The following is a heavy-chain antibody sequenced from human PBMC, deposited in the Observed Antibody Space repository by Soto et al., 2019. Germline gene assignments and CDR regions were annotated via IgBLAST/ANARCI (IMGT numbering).Heavy chain of an antibody. CDR2: IWYDGSHK. CDR3: ARGTYSNYEVMDV. J-gene: IGHJ6*02. CDR1: GFTFSSSG. Sequence: PGGSLRLSCAASGFTFSSSGMHWVRQAPGKGLEWVAVIWYDGSHKYYADSVTGRFTISRDNSKNTLYLQMNSLRVEDTAVYSCARGTYSNYEVMDVWGQGTTVTVSS. D-gene: IGHD4-4*01. V-gene: IGHV3-33*01.